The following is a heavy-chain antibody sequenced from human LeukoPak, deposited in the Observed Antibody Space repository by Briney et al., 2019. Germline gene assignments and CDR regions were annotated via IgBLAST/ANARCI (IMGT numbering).Heavy chain of an antibody. D-gene: IGHD6-19*01. Sequence: GGSLRLSCAASGFIVSTSYMSWVRQAPGKGLEWVAVISYDGGSEYYTDSVKGRFTISRDDSKNTLYLQMNSLRAEDTAVYYCAKQRSGGSGWCMDYWGQGTLVTVSS. CDR1: GFIVSTSY. V-gene: IGHV3-30*18. J-gene: IGHJ4*02. CDR2: ISYDGGSE. CDR3: AKQRSGGSGWCMDY.